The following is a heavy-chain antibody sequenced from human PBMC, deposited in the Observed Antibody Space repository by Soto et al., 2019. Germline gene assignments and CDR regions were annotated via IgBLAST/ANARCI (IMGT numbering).Heavy chain of an antibody. D-gene: IGHD1-7*01. CDR2: TYYRSKWYN. CDR1: GHIVSSNSDA. J-gene: IGHJ6*02. V-gene: IGHV6-1*01. Sequence: PSQTLSLTCAISGHIVSSNSDAWNWIRQSPSRGLEWLGRTYYRSKWYNDYAVSVKSRIAISPDTSKNQFSLQLNSVTPEDTAVYYCARELSGWNYPLGMDVWGQGTTVTVSS. CDR3: ARELSGWNYPLGMDV.